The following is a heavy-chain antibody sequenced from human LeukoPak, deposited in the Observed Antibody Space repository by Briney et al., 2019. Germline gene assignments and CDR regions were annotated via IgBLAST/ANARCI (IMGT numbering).Heavy chain of an antibody. CDR1: GFTVSSNY. CDR2: IYSGGST. J-gene: IGHJ4*02. CDR3: ARVAEAGEIDY. D-gene: IGHD6-19*01. V-gene: IGHV3-53*01. Sequence: GGSLRLSCAASGFTVSSNYMSWVRQAPGKGLEWVSVIYSGGSTYYADSVKGRFTIFRDNSKNTLYLQMNSLRAEDTAVYYCARVAEAGEIDYWGQGTLVTVSS.